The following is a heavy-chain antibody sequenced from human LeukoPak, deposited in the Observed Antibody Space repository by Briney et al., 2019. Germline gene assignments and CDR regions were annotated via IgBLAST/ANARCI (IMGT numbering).Heavy chain of an antibody. CDR1: GGTFSTYV. CDR3: ARDSPTVTNVYYGMDV. Sequence: SVKVSCKASGGTFSTYVISWVRQAPGQGLEWMGGVIPMSGTTNYAQKFQGRVTIIADESTTTAYMEVSSLRSEDTAVYYCARDSPTVTNVYYGMDVWGQGTTVTVSS. J-gene: IGHJ6*02. D-gene: IGHD4-17*01. V-gene: IGHV1-69*01. CDR2: VIPMSGTT.